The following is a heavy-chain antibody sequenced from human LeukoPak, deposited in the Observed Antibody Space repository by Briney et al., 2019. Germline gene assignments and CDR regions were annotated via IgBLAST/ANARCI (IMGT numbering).Heavy chain of an antibody. D-gene: IGHD5/OR15-5a*01. CDR1: GFTFSSYA. CDR2: ISSNGGST. J-gene: IGHJ4*02. CDR3: AVSFDY. V-gene: IGHV3-64*01. Sequence: GGSLRLSCAASGFTFSSYAMHWVRQAPGKGLEYVSAISSNGGSTYYANSVKGRFTISRDNSKNTLYLQMGSLRAEDTAVYYCAVSFDYWGQGTLVTVSS.